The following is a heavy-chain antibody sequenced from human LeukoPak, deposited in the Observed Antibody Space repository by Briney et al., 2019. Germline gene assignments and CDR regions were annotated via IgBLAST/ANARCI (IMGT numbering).Heavy chain of an antibody. D-gene: IGHD6-19*01. Sequence: GGSLRLSCAASGFTFSRYAMSWVRQAPGKGLEWVSAISGSGGSTYYADSVKGRFTISRDNSKNTLYLQMNSLRAEDTAVYYCARHAFASGWTSDAFDIWGQGTMVTVSS. CDR3: ARHAFASGWTSDAFDI. V-gene: IGHV3-23*01. CDR2: ISGSGGST. J-gene: IGHJ3*02. CDR1: GFTFSRYA.